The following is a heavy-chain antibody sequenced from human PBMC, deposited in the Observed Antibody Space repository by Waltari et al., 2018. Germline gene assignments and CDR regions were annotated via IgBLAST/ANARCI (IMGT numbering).Heavy chain of an antibody. CDR1: GYSISSGYY. D-gene: IGHD1-26*01. CDR2: IYHSGST. J-gene: IGHJ4*02. V-gene: IGHV4-38-2*02. Sequence: QVQLQESGPGLVKPSETLSLTCTVSGYSISSGYYWGWLRQPPGKGLEWIGSIYHSGSTYYNPALKSRVTISVDTSKNQFSLKLSSVTAADTAVYYCAREAWGEWELGDPYYFDYWGQGTLVTVSS. CDR3: AREAWGEWELGDPYYFDY.